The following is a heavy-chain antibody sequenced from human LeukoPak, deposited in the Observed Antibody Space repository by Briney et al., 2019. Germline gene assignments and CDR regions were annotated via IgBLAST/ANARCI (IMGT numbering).Heavy chain of an antibody. CDR1: EFTFSSYW. CDR3: ARDWDLDYGGNSGFDY. V-gene: IGHV3-74*01. Sequence: GGSLRLSCAASEFTFSSYWMHWVRQAPGKGLVWVSRINSDGSSTSYADSVKGRFTISRDNAKNTLYLQMNSLRAEDTAVYYCARDWDLDYGGNSGFDYWGQGTLVTVSS. CDR2: INSDGSST. J-gene: IGHJ4*02. D-gene: IGHD4-23*01.